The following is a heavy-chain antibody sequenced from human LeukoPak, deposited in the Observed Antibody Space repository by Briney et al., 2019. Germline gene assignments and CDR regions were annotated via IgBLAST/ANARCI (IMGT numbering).Heavy chain of an antibody. Sequence: SETLSLTCTVSGGSISSYYWSWIRQPPGKGLEWIGYIYYSGSTNYNPSLKSRVTMSVDTSKNQFSLKLSSVTAADTAVYYCARALITMVRGIAFDIWGQGTMVTVSS. CDR2: IYYSGST. CDR3: ARALITMVRGIAFDI. J-gene: IGHJ3*02. V-gene: IGHV4-59*01. CDR1: GGSISSYY. D-gene: IGHD3-10*01.